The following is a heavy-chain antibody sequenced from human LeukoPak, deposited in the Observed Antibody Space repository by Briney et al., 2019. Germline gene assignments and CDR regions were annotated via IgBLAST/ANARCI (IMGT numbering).Heavy chain of an antibody. V-gene: IGHV4-39*01. CDR3: ARPRGDLWGGYDY. CDR2: TYYSGST. CDR1: GGSISRSSYY. J-gene: IGHJ4*02. D-gene: IGHD3-3*01. Sequence: SETLSLTCSVSGGSISRSSYYWTWIRQSPGRGLEWIGNTYYSGSTLYNPSLKSRVTISVDTSKNQFSLRLTSVTAADTAVYYCARPRGDLWGGYDYWGQGVLVTVSP.